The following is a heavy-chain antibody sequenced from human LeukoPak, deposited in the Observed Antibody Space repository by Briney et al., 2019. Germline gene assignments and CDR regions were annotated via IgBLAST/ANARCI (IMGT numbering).Heavy chain of an antibody. J-gene: IGHJ4*02. D-gene: IGHD6-19*01. CDR2: INPNSGGT. CDR1: GYTFTGYY. V-gene: IGHV1-2*02. Sequence: ASVKVSCKASGYTFTGYYMHWVRQAPGQGLEWMGWINPNSGGTNYAQKFQGRVTITADESTSTAYMELSSLRSEDTAVYYCTMSVAVAGHYHDYWGQGTLVTVSS. CDR3: TMSVAVAGHYHDY.